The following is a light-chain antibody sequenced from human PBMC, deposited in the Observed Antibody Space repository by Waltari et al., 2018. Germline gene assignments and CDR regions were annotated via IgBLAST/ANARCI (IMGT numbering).Light chain of an antibody. CDR2: EVT. CDR3: SSYASRTSFAI. CDR1: NSDLGSYNL. J-gene: IGLJ2*01. V-gene: IGLV2-23*02. Sequence: QSALTQPPSVSGSPGQSITISCTGTNSDLGSYNLVSCYQQHPGRAPKLVIHEVTKRPSGISDRFSGSKSGNMASLTISGLQAEDEADYYCSSYASRTSFAIFGGGTKLTVL.